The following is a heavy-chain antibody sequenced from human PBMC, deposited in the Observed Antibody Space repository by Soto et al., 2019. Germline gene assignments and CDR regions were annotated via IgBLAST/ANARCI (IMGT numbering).Heavy chain of an antibody. V-gene: IGHV4-34*01. CDR2: INHSGST. J-gene: IGHJ4*02. CDR1: GGSFSGYY. D-gene: IGHD2-8*02. CDR3: ARDKITGRFDY. Sequence: QVQLQQWGAGLLKPSETLSLTCAVYGGSFSGYYWTWIRQPPGTGLEWFGEINHSGSTNYNPSLKSRVTISVDTSKTQFSLKLTSVTAADTAVYYCARDKITGRFDYWGQGTLVTVSS.